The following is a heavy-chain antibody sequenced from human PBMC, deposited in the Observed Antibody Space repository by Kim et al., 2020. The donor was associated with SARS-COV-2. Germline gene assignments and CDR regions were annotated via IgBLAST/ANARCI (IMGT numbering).Heavy chain of an antibody. CDR3: ARVKGYCSSTSCYALLIDAFDI. V-gene: IGHV1-18*04. Sequence: ASVKVSCKASGYTFTSYGISWVRQAPGQGLEWMGWISAYNGNTNYAQKLQGRVTMTTDTSTSTAYMELRSLRSDDTAVYYCARVKGYCSSTSCYALLIDAFDIWGQGTMVTVSS. D-gene: IGHD2-2*01. CDR1: GYTFTSYG. CDR2: ISAYNGNT. J-gene: IGHJ3*02.